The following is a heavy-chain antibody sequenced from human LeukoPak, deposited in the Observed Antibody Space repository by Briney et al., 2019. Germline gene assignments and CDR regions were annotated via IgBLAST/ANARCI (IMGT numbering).Heavy chain of an antibody. D-gene: IGHD3-22*01. CDR2: ISSSSSYI. V-gene: IGHV3-21*01. CDR1: GFTFSSYS. CDR3: ARDTGAYYDSGGLDY. Sequence: PRGSLRLSCAASGFTFSSYSMNWVRQAPGKGLEWVSSISSSSSYIYYADSVKGRFTISRDNAKNSLYLQMNSLRAEDTAVYYCARDTGAYYDSGGLDYWGQGTLVTVSS. J-gene: IGHJ4*02.